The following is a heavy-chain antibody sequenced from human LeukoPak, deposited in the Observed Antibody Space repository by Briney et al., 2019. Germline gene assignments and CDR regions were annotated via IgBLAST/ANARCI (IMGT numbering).Heavy chain of an antibody. Sequence: GGSLRLSCAASGFTFSSYAMHWVRQAPGKGLEWVAVISYDGSNKYYADSVKGRFTISRDNSKNTLHLQMNSLRAEDTAVYYCARGSNWGYFDYWGQGTLVTVSS. V-gene: IGHV3-30-3*01. D-gene: IGHD7-27*01. CDR3: ARGSNWGYFDY. J-gene: IGHJ4*02. CDR2: ISYDGSNK. CDR1: GFTFSSYA.